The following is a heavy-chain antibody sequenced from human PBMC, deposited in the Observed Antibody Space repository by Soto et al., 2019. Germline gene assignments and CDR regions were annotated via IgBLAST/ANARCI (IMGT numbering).Heavy chain of an antibody. CDR1: GGTFSSYA. V-gene: IGHV1-69*13. CDR3: ARSRLRLGELKFDP. CDR2: IIPIFGTA. Sequence: ASVKVSCKASGGTFSSYAISWVRQAPGQGLEWMGGIIPIFGTANYAQKFQGRVTITADESTSTAYMELSSLRSEDTAVYYCARSRLRLGELKFDPWGQGNLVTVSS. J-gene: IGHJ5*02. D-gene: IGHD3-16*01.